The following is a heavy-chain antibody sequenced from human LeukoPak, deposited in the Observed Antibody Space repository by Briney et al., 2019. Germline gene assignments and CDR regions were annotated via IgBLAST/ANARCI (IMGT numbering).Heavy chain of an antibody. D-gene: IGHD1-26*01. V-gene: IGHV3-21*01. CDR2: ISSSSSYI. Sequence: GGSLRLSCAASGFTFSSYSMNWVRQAPGKGREGVASISSSSSYIYYADSVKGRFTISRDNAKNSLYLQMNSLRAEDTAVYYCARDQGVGATKSYYYYAMDVWGQGTTVTVSS. J-gene: IGHJ6*02. CDR3: ARDQGVGATKSYYYYAMDV. CDR1: GFTFSSYS.